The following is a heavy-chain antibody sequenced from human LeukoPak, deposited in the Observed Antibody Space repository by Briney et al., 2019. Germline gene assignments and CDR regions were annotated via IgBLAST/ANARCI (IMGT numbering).Heavy chain of an antibody. CDR1: GFTFSSHS. J-gene: IGHJ5*02. Sequence: PGGSLRLSCAASGFTFSSHSMNWVRQAPGKGLEWVSYISSSSSTIYYADSVKGRFTMSRDNAKNSLYLQMNSLRAEDTAVYYCARTEYYYDSSGSRLDPWGQGTLVTVSS. D-gene: IGHD3-22*01. CDR2: ISSSSSTI. V-gene: IGHV3-48*01. CDR3: ARTEYYYDSSGSRLDP.